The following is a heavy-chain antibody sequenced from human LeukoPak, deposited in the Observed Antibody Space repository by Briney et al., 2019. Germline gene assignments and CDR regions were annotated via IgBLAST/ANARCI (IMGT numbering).Heavy chain of an antibody. CDR3: ARGRVSSSTWYSTYYYFFYMDF. V-gene: IGHV4-59*12. CDR1: DDSITMYY. D-gene: IGHD4-11*01. CDR2: VDHTGST. J-gene: IGHJ6*03. Sequence: PSETLSLTCTVSDDSITMYYWTWIRQPPGKGLEWIGYVDHTGSTKFNPSLNGRVSISRNTSNNFFTQRRRSVTDADTAVYFCARGRVSSSTWYSTYYYFFYMDFWGKGTTVTVSS.